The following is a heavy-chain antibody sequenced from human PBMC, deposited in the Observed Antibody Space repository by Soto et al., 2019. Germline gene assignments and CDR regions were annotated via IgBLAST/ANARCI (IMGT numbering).Heavy chain of an antibody. J-gene: IGHJ5*02. Sequence: SETLSLTCFVSGYFIGAGGYYWSWIRHHPGKGLEWIGSFYSSGSIIYNPSLRSRVSISGDMSTNQFSMSLTSVTAADTARYYCARMYSSGSGWFHPWGQGTLVTVS. V-gene: IGHV4-31*02. CDR2: FYSSGSI. D-gene: IGHD6-19*01. CDR1: GYFIGAGGYY. CDR3: ARMYSSGSGWFHP.